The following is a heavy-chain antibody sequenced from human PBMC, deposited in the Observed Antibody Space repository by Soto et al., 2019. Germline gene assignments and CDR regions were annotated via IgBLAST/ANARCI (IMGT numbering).Heavy chain of an antibody. Sequence: QVQLVQSGAEVKKPGASVKVSCKASGDTFTDYYIHWVRQALGQGLEWMGTVNPSGGHTTYAQHFLGRMTMTRDTSTGTLYMELTSLTSEDTAVYYCARGGHVVVVTAALDYWGQGTLVTVSS. D-gene: IGHD2-21*02. CDR3: ARGGHVVVVTAALDY. J-gene: IGHJ4*02. V-gene: IGHV1-46*01. CDR1: GDTFTDYY. CDR2: VNPSGGHT.